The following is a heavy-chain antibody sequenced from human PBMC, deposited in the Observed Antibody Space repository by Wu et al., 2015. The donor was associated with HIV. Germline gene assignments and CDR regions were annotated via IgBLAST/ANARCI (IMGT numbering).Heavy chain of an antibody. CDR1: NYIYVKYG. CDR3: AREKLPDVMSEHFYYGVDV. D-gene: IGHD3-3*02. CDR2: IIPIFGTS. J-gene: IGHJ6*01. V-gene: IGHV1-69*05. Sequence: QVHLVQSGAEVKKPGASVIVSCKSSNYIYVKYGISWVRQAPGQGLEWMGGIIPIFGTSDYARKFQGRVTITTDESTSTAYMELRSLKSEDTAIYYCAREKLPDVMSEHFYYGVDVWGQGTTVTVSA.